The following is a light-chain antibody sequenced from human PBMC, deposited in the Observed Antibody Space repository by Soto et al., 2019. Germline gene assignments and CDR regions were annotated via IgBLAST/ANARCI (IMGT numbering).Light chain of an antibody. CDR1: QSVSSSY. CDR2: GAS. Sequence: EIVLTQPPGTLSLSPGERATLSCRASQSVSSSYLAWYQHKAGQAPRLLIYGASSRATGIPDRFIGSGSGTDFTLTINRREPEDFAVYYCQQYGNSVWGTFGQGTKLEIK. V-gene: IGKV3-20*01. CDR3: QQYGNSVWGT. J-gene: IGKJ2*01.